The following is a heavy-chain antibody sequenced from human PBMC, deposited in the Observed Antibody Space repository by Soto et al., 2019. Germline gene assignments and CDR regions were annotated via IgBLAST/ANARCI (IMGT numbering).Heavy chain of an antibody. D-gene: IGHD5-18*01. CDR1: GFTFSSYA. V-gene: IGHV3-30-3*01. CDR2: ISYDGSNK. J-gene: IGHJ5*02. CDR3: ARDHYVDTAKRSGPWFDP. Sequence: AGGSLRLSCAASGFTFSSYAMHWVRQAPGKGLEWVAVISYDGSNKYYADSVKGRFTISRDNSKNTLYLQMNSLRAEDTAVYYCARDHYVDTAKRSGPWFDPWGQGTLVTVSS.